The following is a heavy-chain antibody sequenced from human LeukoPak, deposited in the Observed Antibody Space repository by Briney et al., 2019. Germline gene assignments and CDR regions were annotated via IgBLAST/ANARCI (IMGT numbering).Heavy chain of an antibody. Sequence: TGGSLRLSCAASGFTSSSYAMSWVRQAPGKGLKWVSAISGSGGSTYYADSVKGRFTISRDNSKNTLYLQTNSLRAEDTAVYYCAKDNYYGSGSYDHWGQGTLVTVSS. V-gene: IGHV3-23*01. CDR3: AKDNYYGSGSYDH. D-gene: IGHD3-10*01. CDR2: ISGSGGST. J-gene: IGHJ4*02. CDR1: GFTSSSYA.